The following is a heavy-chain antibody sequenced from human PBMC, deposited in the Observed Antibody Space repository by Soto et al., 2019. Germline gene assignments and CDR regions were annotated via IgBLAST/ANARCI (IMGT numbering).Heavy chain of an antibody. Sequence: VGSLRLSCAASGFTFSSYGMHWVRQAPGKGLEWVAVISYDGSNKYYADSVKGRFTISRDNSKNTLYLQMNSLRAEDTAVYYCARELRFDYWGQGTLVTVSS. CDR1: GFTFSSYG. J-gene: IGHJ4*02. CDR3: ARELRFDY. V-gene: IGHV3-30*03. D-gene: IGHD4-17*01. CDR2: ISYDGSNK.